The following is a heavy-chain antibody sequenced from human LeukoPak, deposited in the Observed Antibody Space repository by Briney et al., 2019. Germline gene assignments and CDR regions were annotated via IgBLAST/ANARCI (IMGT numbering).Heavy chain of an antibody. J-gene: IGHJ6*03. CDR1: GYTFTGYY. CDR3: ARGQDYYYYYYMDV. V-gene: IGHV1-2*02. Sequence: ASVKGSCKASGYTFTGYYMHWVRPAPGQGLEWMGWINSNSGGTNYAQKFQGRVTMTRDTSISTAYMELSRLRSDDTAVYYCARGQDYYYYYYMDVWGKGPTVTVSS. CDR2: INSNSGGT.